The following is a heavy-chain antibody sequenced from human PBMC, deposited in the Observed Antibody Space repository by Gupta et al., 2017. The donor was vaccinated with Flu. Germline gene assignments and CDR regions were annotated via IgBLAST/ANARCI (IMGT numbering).Heavy chain of an antibody. CDR3: ARLHYDSSGYYIFDY. CDR1: GGSISSSSYY. CDR2: IHYSGSN. J-gene: IGHJ4*02. Sequence: QLQLQESGPGLVKPSETLSRTCTVSGGSISSSSYYWGWLRQPPGKGLEVIGSIHYSGSNYYNPSLKRRVTISVDTSKNQFSLKLSSVTAADTAVYYCARLHYDSSGYYIFDYWGQGTLVTVSS. D-gene: IGHD3-22*01. V-gene: IGHV4-39*01.